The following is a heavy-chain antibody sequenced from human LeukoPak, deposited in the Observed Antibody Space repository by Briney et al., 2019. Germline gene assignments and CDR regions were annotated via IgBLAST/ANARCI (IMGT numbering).Heavy chain of an antibody. CDR2: IFRSGSYM. D-gene: IGHD4-11*01. J-gene: IGHJ6*02. V-gene: IGHV3-21*01. CDR3: ATTSPQTDDYRSKGAMAV. Sequence: TGGSLRLSCAASGFTFNSYSMNWVRQAPGKGLEWVSSIFRSGSYMFYADSVKGRFTISRDNAKNSLYLQMNSLRAEDTAVYYCATTSPQTDDYRSKGAMAVWGQGTTVTVSS. CDR1: GFTFNSYS.